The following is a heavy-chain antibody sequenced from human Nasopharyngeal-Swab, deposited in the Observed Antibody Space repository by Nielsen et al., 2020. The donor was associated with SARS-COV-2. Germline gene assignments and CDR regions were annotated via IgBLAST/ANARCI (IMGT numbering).Heavy chain of an antibody. CDR2: IYYSGST. D-gene: IGHD3-22*01. J-gene: IGHJ4*02. CDR1: GGSISSGGYY. V-gene: IGHV4-31*03. CDR3: ARGLFRSGYPLRYYFDY. Sequence: SETLSLTCTVSGGSISSGGYYWSWIRQHPGKGLEWIGYIYYSGSTYYNPSLKSRVTISVDTSKNQFSLKLSSVTAADTAVYYCARGLFRSGYPLRYYFDYWGQGTLVTVSS.